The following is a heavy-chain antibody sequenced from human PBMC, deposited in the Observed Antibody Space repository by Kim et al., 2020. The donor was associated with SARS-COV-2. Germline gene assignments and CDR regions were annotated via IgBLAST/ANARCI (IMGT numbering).Heavy chain of an antibody. CDR3: ARGMFRNGLDV. CDR2: MSGDASTT. D-gene: IGHD1-1*01. J-gene: IGHJ6*02. Sequence: GGSLRLSCAASGFTFRSYWINWVRQAPGKGLVWVSRMSGDASTTNYADSVKGRVTMSRDNAENTVYLQMNSLRGDDTAVYYCARGMFRNGLDVWGQGTTVTVSS. V-gene: IGHV3-74*01. CDR1: GFTFRSYW.